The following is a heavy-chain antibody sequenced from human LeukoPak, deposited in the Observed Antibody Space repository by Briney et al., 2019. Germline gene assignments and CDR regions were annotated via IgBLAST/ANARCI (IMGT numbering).Heavy chain of an antibody. Sequence: ASVKVSCKASGYTFTSYYMHWVRQAPGQGLEWMGIINPSGGSTSYAQSFQGRVTITADDSTSTLYMELSSLRSEDTAMYYCARQMEGEPGSFDFWGQGTLVTVSS. V-gene: IGHV1-46*01. J-gene: IGHJ4*02. D-gene: IGHD1-14*01. CDR1: GYTFTSYY. CDR3: ARQMEGEPGSFDF. CDR2: INPSGGST.